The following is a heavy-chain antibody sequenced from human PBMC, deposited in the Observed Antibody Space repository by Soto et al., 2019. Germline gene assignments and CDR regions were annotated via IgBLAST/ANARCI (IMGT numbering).Heavy chain of an antibody. CDR2: VSSGGGT. J-gene: IGHJ4*02. D-gene: IGHD2-15*01. Sequence: EVQLLESGGGLVQPEGSLRLSCAASGFTFSTYAMGWFRQAPGKGLEWVSVVSSGGGTHYADSVKGRFTVSRDNSKNTLSLQMNSLRADDTAVYYCAKRRGAGGHLDYWGQGALVTVSS. CDR3: AKRRGAGGHLDY. CDR1: GFTFSTYA. V-gene: IGHV3-23*01.